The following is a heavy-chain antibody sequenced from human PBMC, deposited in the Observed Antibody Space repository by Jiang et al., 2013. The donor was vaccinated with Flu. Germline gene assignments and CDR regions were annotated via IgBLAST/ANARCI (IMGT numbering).Heavy chain of an antibody. Sequence: LLKPSETLSLTCTVFGGSISNFHWSWIRQLPGKGLEWIGHISDSGSTNYNPSLKSRVTMSVDMSRSQFSLNLRSVTAADTAVYYCARLKYGDYIGYWFDPWGRGTLVTVSS. J-gene: IGHJ5*02. CDR1: GGSISNFH. CDR2: ISDSGST. CDR3: ARLKYGDYIGYWFDP. D-gene: IGHD4-17*01. V-gene: IGHV4-59*08.